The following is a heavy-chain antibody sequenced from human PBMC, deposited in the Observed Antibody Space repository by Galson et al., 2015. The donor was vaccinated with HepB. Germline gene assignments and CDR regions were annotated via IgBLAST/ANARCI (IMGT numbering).Heavy chain of an antibody. CDR2: IWYDGRDQ. CDR1: GFIFRNYG. V-gene: IGHV3-33*06. Sequence: SLRLSCATSGFIFRNYGMHWVRQAPGKGLEWVAVIWYDGRDQKYADSVRGRFTISRDNSRNTLYLQMSSLRDEDTALYYCAKLDSRGCSWGQGTLVTVSS. CDR3: AKLDSRGCS. D-gene: IGHD3-22*01. J-gene: IGHJ4*02.